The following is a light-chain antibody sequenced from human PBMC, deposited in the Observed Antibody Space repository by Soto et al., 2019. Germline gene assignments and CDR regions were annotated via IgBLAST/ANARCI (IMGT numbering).Light chain of an antibody. CDR3: QQYGDWPPP. V-gene: IGKV3-15*01. CDR2: ATS. J-gene: IGKJ4*01. Sequence: EIVVTQSPATLSVSPGERATLSCRASQSVGNNFAWYQQKPGQAPRLLIFATSTRATGVPARFSGSGSGTDFTLTISGLQSEDFAVYYCQQYGDWPPPFGGGAKVEIK. CDR1: QSVGNN.